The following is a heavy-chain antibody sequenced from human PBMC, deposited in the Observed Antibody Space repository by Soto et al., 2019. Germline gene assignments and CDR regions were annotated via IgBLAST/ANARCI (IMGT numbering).Heavy chain of an antibody. Sequence: SETLSLTCTVSVGSVSSGSYYWSWIRQPPGKGLEWIGYIYYSGNTNYNPSLKSRAIISVDTSKNQISLKLSSVTAADTAVYYCARDNIARSVDDWGQGTLVTVSS. CDR2: IYYSGNT. D-gene: IGHD2-15*01. CDR1: VGSVSSGSYY. J-gene: IGHJ4*02. CDR3: ARDNIARSVDD. V-gene: IGHV4-61*01.